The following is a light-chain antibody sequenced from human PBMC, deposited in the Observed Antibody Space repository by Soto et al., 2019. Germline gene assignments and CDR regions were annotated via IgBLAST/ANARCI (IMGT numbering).Light chain of an antibody. CDR3: QQYNSYPLT. CDR1: QNIRNW. J-gene: IGKJ5*01. Sequence: DIQMTQSPSTLSASIGDRVTITCRASQNIRNWLAWYQQKPGKAPKLLIFGASTLQSGVPSRFSGSGSGTDFTLTISSLQPEDFATYYCQQYNSYPLTFGQGTRLEIK. CDR2: GAS. V-gene: IGKV1-5*01.